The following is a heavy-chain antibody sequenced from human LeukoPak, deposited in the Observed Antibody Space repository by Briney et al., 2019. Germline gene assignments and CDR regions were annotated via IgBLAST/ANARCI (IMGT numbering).Heavy chain of an antibody. CDR3: ASTFPYCSGDDCAL. J-gene: IGHJ1*01. V-gene: IGHV3-7*01. D-gene: IGHD2-15*01. CDR2: IHPDGSVQ. Sequence: GGSLRLACVASGVAVRNSWMSWVRQAPGKGLEWAANIHPDGSVQNYVDSVKGRFTISRDNAKNSLYLQINNLRAEDTAVYYCASTFPYCSGDDCALGGQGTLVTVSS. CDR1: GVAVRNSW.